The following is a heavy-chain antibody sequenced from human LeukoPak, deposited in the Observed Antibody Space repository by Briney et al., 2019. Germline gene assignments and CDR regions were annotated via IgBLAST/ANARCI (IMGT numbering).Heavy chain of an antibody. CDR3: ARGGYCSSTSCPRFDY. J-gene: IGHJ4*02. Sequence: SETLSLTCTVSGGSISSYSWSWIRQPPGKGLEWIGYIYHSGSTYYNPSLKSRVTISVDRSKNQFSLKLSSVTAADAAVYYCARGGYCSSTSCPRFDYWGQGTLVTVSS. CDR2: IYHSGST. D-gene: IGHD2-2*01. V-gene: IGHV4-30-2*01. CDR1: GGSISSYS.